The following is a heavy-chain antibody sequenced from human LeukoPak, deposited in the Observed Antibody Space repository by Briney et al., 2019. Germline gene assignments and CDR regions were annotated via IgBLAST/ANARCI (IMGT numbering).Heavy chain of an antibody. CDR2: ISYDGSNK. CDR3: AKAQDTAMARYYYYGMGV. J-gene: IGHJ6*02. CDR1: GFTFSSYG. V-gene: IGHV3-30*18. D-gene: IGHD5-18*01. Sequence: GGSLRLSCAASGFTFSSYGMHWVRQAPGKGLEWVAVISYDGSNKYYADSVKGRFTISRDNSKNTLYLQMNSLRAEDTAVYYCAKAQDTAMARYYYYGMGVWGQGTTVTVSS.